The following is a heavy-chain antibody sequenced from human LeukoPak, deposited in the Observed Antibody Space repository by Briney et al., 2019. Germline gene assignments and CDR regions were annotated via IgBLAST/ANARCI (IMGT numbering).Heavy chain of an antibody. CDR1: GFPFSSYW. CDR3: ARGGGLDV. Sequence: GGSLRLSCVASGFPFSSYWMTWVRQAPGKGLEWVANIKQDGSKKSYVDSVKGRFTISRDNAKNSLYLQISNLRAEDTAVYFCARGGGLDVWGQGATVTVSS. J-gene: IGHJ6*02. D-gene: IGHD3-16*01. CDR2: IKQDGSKK. V-gene: IGHV3-7*03.